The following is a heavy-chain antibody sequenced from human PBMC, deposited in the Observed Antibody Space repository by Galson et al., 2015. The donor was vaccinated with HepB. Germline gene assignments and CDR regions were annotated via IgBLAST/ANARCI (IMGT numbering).Heavy chain of an antibody. CDR2: IKGDGNKK. CDR3: ARDLNYMES. V-gene: IGHV3-7*03. D-gene: IGHD3-10*01. Sequence: SLRLSCAASESIFSNYWMSWVRQAPGKGLEWVANIKGDGNKKSYADSVKGRFVISRDNAKNSVYLQMNGLRAEDTAVYFCARDLNYMESWGQGTLVTVSS. J-gene: IGHJ5*02. CDR1: ESIFSNYW.